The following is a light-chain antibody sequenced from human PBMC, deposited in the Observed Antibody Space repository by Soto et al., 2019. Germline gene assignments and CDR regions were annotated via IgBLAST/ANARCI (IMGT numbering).Light chain of an antibody. CDR2: AAS. CDR3: QSYTGAPWT. V-gene: IGKV1-27*01. CDR1: QGISTS. J-gene: IGKJ1*01. Sequence: DIQMTQSPSSLSASVGDRVTITCRASQGISTSLVWYQQKPGTVPKLLIFAASTLQSGVPSRFSGSGSGTDFTLTISSLQPEDVATYYCQSYTGAPWTFGQGTKVEI.